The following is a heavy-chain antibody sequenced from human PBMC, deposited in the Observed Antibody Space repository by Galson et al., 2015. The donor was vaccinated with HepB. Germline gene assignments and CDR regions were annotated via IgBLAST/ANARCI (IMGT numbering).Heavy chain of an antibody. CDR2: INPTSGGT. V-gene: IGHV1-2*02. CDR1: GYTFTGYF. Sequence: SVKVSCKASGYTFTGYFLHWVRQAPGQGLEWMGWINPTSGGTTYAPKFQGRVTMARDTSIDTAYMELRRLKSDDTAVYYCAKDMTPYYYDTSAYPTDSWGLGTLVTVSS. CDR3: AKDMTPYYYDTSAYPTDS. J-gene: IGHJ4*02. D-gene: IGHD3-22*01.